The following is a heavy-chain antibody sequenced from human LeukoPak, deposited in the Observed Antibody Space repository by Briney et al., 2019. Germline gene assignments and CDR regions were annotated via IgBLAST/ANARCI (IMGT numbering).Heavy chain of an antibody. J-gene: IGHJ4*02. CDR1: GGSVSSGSYY. V-gene: IGHV4-61*01. CDR2: FYYSAST. Sequence: PSETLSLTCTVSGGSVSSGSYYWIWIRQPPGKELDWIGYFYYSASTNYNPSLKSRVTIYVYTSQDQFYLKLSSVTAADTAVYYCARVWLSLGYYFDYWGQGTLVTVSS. D-gene: IGHD3-22*01. CDR3: ARVWLSLGYYFDY.